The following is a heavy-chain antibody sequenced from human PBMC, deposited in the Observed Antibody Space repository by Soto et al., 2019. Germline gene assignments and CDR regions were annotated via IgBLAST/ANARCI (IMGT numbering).Heavy chain of an antibody. J-gene: IGHJ4*02. CDR1: GGSSSSTSYY. Sequence: QLLLQESGPGLVKPSETLSLTCTVSGGSSSSTSYYWGWIRQPPGKGLEWIGSIYSSGNTYYKPSLKSRVNISVDKSTSHLSLKLSSVTAEDTAVYYWAGQSYERCGYYYAYWGQGTLVTVSS. CDR2: IYSSGNT. CDR3: AGQSYERCGYYYAY. V-gene: IGHV4-39*01. D-gene: IGHD3-22*01.